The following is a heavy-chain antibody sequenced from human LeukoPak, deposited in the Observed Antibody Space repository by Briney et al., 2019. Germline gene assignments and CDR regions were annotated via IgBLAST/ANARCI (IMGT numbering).Heavy chain of an antibody. J-gene: IGHJ5*02. Sequence: KSGESLKISCKGSGYSFTSYWIGWVRQMPGKGLEWMGIIYPGDSDTRYSPSFQGQVTISADKSISTAYLQWSSLKASDTAMYYCARQRINYYGSGSYPPVTGNWFDPWGQGTLVTVSS. CDR2: IYPGDSDT. V-gene: IGHV5-51*01. CDR1: GYSFTSYW. CDR3: ARQRINYYGSGSYPPVTGNWFDP. D-gene: IGHD3-10*01.